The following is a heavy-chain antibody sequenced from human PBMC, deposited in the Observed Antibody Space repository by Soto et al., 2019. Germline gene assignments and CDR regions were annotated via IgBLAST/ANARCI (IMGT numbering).Heavy chain of an antibody. J-gene: IGHJ4*02. Sequence: PGGSLRLSCAASGFTFSSYWMSWVRQAPGKGLEWVANIKQDGSEKYYVDSVKGRFTISRDNAKNSLYLQMNSLRAEDTAVYYCARAYRSGPRREYSSGWDYFDYWGQGTLVTVSS. D-gene: IGHD6-19*01. CDR1: GFTFSSYW. CDR3: ARAYRSGPRREYSSGWDYFDY. V-gene: IGHV3-7*03. CDR2: IKQDGSEK.